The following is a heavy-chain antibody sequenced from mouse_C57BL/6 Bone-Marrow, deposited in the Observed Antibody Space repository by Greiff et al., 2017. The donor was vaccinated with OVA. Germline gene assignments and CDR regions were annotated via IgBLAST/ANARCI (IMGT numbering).Heavy chain of an antibody. Sequence: VQLKESGGDLVKPGGSLKLSCAASGFTFSSYGMSWVRQTPDKRLEWVATISSGGSYTYYPDSVKGRFTISRDNAKNTLYLQMSSLKSEDTAMYYCASEGDYWGQGTTLTVSS. CDR3: ASEGDY. J-gene: IGHJ2*01. CDR2: ISSGGSYT. CDR1: GFTFSSYG. V-gene: IGHV5-6*01.